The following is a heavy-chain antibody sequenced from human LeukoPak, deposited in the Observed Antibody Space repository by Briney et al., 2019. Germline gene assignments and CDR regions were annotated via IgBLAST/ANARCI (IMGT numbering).Heavy chain of an antibody. Sequence: ASETLSLTCTVSGGSISSSSYYWGWIRQPPGKGLEWIGYIYYSGSTNYNPSLKSRVTISVDTSKNQFSLKLSSVTAADTAVYYCARGRAFGESLDVWGQGTTVTVSS. V-gene: IGHV4-61*05. D-gene: IGHD3-10*01. CDR1: GGSISSSSYY. CDR3: ARGRAFGESLDV. CDR2: IYYSGST. J-gene: IGHJ6*02.